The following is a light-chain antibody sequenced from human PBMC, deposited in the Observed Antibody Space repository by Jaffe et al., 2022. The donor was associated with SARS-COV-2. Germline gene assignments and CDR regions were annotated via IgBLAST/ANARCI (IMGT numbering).Light chain of an antibody. CDR3: LQDHNYPFT. V-gene: IGKV1-6*01. J-gene: IGKJ3*01. CDR2: AAS. CDR1: EGIRND. Sequence: AIQVTQSPSSLSASLGDRVTITCRASEGIRNDLGWYQQKPGKAPKLLIYAASTLQSGVPSRFSGSGSGTDFTLTISSLQPEDFATYYCLQDHNYPFTFGPGTKVDIK.